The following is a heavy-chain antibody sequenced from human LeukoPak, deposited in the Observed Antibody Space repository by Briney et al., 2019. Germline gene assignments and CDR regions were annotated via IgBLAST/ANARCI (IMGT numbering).Heavy chain of an antibody. Sequence: PSETLSLTCTVSGGSISSSSYYWGWIRQPPGKGLEWIGSIYYSGSTYYNPSLKSRVTISVDTSKNQFSLKLSSVTAADTAVYYCARDGSVGYCSSTSCHGGAFDIWGQGTMVTVSS. V-gene: IGHV4-39*01. J-gene: IGHJ3*02. CDR1: GGSISSSSYY. CDR3: ARDGSVGYCSSTSCHGGAFDI. D-gene: IGHD2-2*01. CDR2: IYYSGST.